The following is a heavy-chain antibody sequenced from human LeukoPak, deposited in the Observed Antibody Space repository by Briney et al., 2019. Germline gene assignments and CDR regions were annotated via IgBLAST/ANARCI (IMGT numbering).Heavy chain of an antibody. V-gene: IGHV3-23*01. Sequence: GGTLRLSCAASGFTFSSYGMSWVRQAPGKGLEWVSAISGSGGSTYYADSVKGRFTISRDNSKNTLYLQMNSLRAEDTAVYYCAKDAAAAYHFDYWGQGTLVTVSS. J-gene: IGHJ4*02. CDR2: ISGSGGST. CDR3: AKDAAAAYHFDY. CDR1: GFTFSSYG. D-gene: IGHD6-25*01.